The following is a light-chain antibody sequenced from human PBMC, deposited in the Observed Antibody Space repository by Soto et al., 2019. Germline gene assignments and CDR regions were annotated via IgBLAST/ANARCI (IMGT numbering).Light chain of an antibody. CDR1: QSVSSY. V-gene: IGKV3-11*01. CDR3: QQRSNWPPRIT. Sequence: EIVLTQSPATLSLSPGERATLSCRASQSVSSYLAWYQQKPGQAPRLLIYDASNRATGIPARFSGSGPGTDFPRTISSLEPEDFAVYYCQQRSNWPPRITFGQGTRLEIK. CDR2: DAS. J-gene: IGKJ5*01.